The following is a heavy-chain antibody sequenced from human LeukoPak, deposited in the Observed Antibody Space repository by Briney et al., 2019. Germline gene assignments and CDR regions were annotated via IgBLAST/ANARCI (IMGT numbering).Heavy chain of an antibody. CDR1: GGTFSSYA. D-gene: IGHD3-16*01. CDR2: IIPILGIA. J-gene: IGHJ6*02. CDR3: ARGERLGGMDV. Sequence: ASVKVSCKASGGTFSSYAINWVRQAPGQGLEWMGRIIPILGIANYAQKFQGRVTITADKSTSTAYMELSSLRSEDTAVYYCARGERLGGMDVWGQGTTVTVSS. V-gene: IGHV1-69*04.